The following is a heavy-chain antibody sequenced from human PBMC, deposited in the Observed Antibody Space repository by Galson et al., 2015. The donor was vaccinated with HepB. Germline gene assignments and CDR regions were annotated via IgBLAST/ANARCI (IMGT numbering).Heavy chain of an antibody. CDR1: GFTFDDYA. J-gene: IGHJ4*02. V-gene: IGHV3-9*01. D-gene: IGHD3-10*01. CDR2: ITLDSGSI. CDR3: VKQQRQGYYYGSDRQLDY. Sequence: SLRLSCAVSGFTFDDYATHWVRQAPGKGLEWVAGITLDSGSIGYADSVKGRFTISRDNAKNSLYLQLNNLRAEDTAFYYCVKQQRQGYYYGSDRQLDYWGQGTLVTVTS.